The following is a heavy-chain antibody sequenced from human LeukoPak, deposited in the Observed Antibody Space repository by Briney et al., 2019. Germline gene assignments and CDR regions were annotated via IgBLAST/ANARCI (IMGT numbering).Heavy chain of an antibody. CDR1: GFPFSAAA. Sequence: GGSLRLPCAASGFPFSAAAIHWVRQASGKGLEWVGRIRSKADSYATAYAASVKGRFTISRDDSKNTAFLQMDSLKREDTAVYYCTTTVVTAVWDYWGQGTLVTVSS. D-gene: IGHD4-23*01. CDR3: TTTVVTAVWDY. CDR2: IRSKADSYAT. V-gene: IGHV3-73*01. J-gene: IGHJ4*02.